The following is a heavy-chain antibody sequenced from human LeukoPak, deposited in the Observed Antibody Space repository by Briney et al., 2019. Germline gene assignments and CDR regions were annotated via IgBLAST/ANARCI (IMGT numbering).Heavy chain of an antibody. Sequence: ASVKVSCKASGYTFTSYGISWVRQAPGQGLEWMGWISVYNGNTNYAQKLQGRVTMTTDTSTTTAYMELRSLRSDDTAVYYCATLCCGSYYMDVWGKGTTVTVSS. CDR2: ISVYNGNT. CDR3: ATLCCGSYYMDV. CDR1: GYTFTSYG. D-gene: IGHD2-15*01. J-gene: IGHJ6*03. V-gene: IGHV1-18*01.